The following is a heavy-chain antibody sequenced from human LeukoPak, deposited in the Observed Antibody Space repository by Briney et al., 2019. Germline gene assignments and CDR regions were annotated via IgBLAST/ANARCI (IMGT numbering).Heavy chain of an antibody. CDR1: GGSISSGDYY. J-gene: IGHJ4*02. D-gene: IGHD3-22*01. Sequence: MASETLSLTCTVSGGSISSGDYYWSWIRQPPGKGLEWIGYIYYSGSTYYNPSLKSRVTISVDTSKNQFSLKLSSVTAADTAVYYCARDTGSANYYDSSGLDYWGQGTLVTVSS. CDR3: ARDTGSANYYDSSGLDY. CDR2: IYYSGST. V-gene: IGHV4-30-4*01.